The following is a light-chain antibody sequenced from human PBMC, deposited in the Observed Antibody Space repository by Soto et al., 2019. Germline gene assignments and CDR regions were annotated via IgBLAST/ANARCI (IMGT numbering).Light chain of an antibody. Sequence: IVFTQSPSTLSVSPGERATLSCRASQSVSNYLAWYQHKPGQAPRLLIYDASNRATGIPARFSGSGSGTDFTLTISSLEPEDFAVYYCQQRSSWPPITFGQGTRLEIK. V-gene: IGKV3-11*01. J-gene: IGKJ5*01. CDR3: QQRSSWPPIT. CDR1: QSVSNY. CDR2: DAS.